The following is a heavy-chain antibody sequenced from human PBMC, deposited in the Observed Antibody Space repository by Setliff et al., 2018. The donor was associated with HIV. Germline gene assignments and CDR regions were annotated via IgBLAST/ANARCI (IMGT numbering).Heavy chain of an antibody. CDR2: IISVFGTT. V-gene: IGHV1-69*05. CDR3: VSTIYDWGAFDV. CDR1: GGTFSSFA. J-gene: IGHJ3*01. Sequence: SVKVSCKASGGTFSSFAINWVRQAPGQGLEWMGGIISVFGTTHYAQKFQGRLTMTRDTSKSTVYMHLSSLRSEDTAVYYCVSTIYDWGAFDVWGKGTMVTVSS. D-gene: IGHD3-16*01.